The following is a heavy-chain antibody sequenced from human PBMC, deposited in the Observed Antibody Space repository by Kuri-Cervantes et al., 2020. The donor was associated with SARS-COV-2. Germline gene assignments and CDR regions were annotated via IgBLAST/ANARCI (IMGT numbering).Heavy chain of an antibody. D-gene: IGHD3-10*01. CDR2: ISYDGSNK. V-gene: IGHV3-30-3*01. CDR1: GFTFSSYA. Sequence: GESLKISCAASGFTFSSYAMHWVRQAPGKGLEWVAVISYDGSNKYYADSVKGRFTISRDNSKNTLYLQMSSLRAEDTAVYYCARAFMVRGVNGPGYWGQGTLVTVSS. J-gene: IGHJ4*02. CDR3: ARAFMVRGVNGPGY.